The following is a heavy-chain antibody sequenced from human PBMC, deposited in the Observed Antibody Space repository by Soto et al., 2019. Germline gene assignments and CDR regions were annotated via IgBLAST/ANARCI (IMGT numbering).Heavy chain of an antibody. D-gene: IGHD6-13*01. CDR2: IYYSGST. CDR1: GGSISSGGYY. Sequence: QVQLQESGPGLVKPSQTLSLTCTVSGGSISSGGYYWSWIRQHPGKGLEWIGYIYYSGSTYYNPSLQSRVTISVDTSKNQFSLKLSSVTAADTAVYYCARRSSWFHQPIYFDYWGQGTLVTVSS. V-gene: IGHV4-31*03. J-gene: IGHJ4*02. CDR3: ARRSSWFHQPIYFDY.